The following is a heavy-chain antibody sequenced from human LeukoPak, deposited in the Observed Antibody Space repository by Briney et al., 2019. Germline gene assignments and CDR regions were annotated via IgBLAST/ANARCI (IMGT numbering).Heavy chain of an antibody. Sequence: GGSLRLSCAASGFTFSSYWMSWVRQAPGKGLEWVANIKQDGSEKYYVDSVKGRFTISRDNAKNSLYLQMNSLRAEDTAVYYCARSGIKMVRGVIIKSPYHMDVWGKGTTVTISS. V-gene: IGHV3-7*01. CDR3: ARSGIKMVRGVIIKSPYHMDV. D-gene: IGHD3-10*01. CDR1: GFTFSSYW. J-gene: IGHJ6*03. CDR2: IKQDGSEK.